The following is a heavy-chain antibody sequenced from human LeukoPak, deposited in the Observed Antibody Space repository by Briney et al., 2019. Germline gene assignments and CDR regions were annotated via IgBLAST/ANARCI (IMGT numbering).Heavy chain of an antibody. Sequence: GGSLRLSCAASGNYWMHWVRQAPGKGLVWVSHINGDGSWTTYADSVKGRFTISRDNAKNTVYLQMNNLRAEDTAVYYCVSFYETYWGRGTLVTVSS. V-gene: IGHV3-74*01. CDR2: INGDGSWT. CDR3: VSFYETY. CDR1: GNYW. D-gene: IGHD2-2*01. J-gene: IGHJ4*02.